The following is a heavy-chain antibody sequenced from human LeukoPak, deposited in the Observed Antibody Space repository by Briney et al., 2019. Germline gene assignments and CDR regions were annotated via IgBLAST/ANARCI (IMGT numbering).Heavy chain of an antibody. D-gene: IGHD1-1*01. CDR1: GYTFTGYY. V-gene: IGHV1-2*02. CDR2: INPNSGGT. Sequence: ASEKVSCKASGYTFTGYYMHWVRQAPGQGLEWMGWINPNSGGTNYAQKFQGRVTMTRDTSISTAYMELSRLRSDDTAVYYCATTGTSGPNWFDPWGQGTLVTVSS. J-gene: IGHJ5*02. CDR3: ATTGTSGPNWFDP.